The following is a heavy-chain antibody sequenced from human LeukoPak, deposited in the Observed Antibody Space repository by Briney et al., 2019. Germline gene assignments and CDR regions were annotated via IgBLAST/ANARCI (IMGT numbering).Heavy chain of an antibody. Sequence: SGTLSLTCAVSGGSISSSNWWSWVRQPPGKGLEWIGEIYHSGSTNCNPSLKSRVTISVDKSKNQFSLKLSSVTAADTAVYYCARASSTYYDYVWGSYRYLDYWGQGTLVTVSS. V-gene: IGHV4-4*02. CDR1: GGSISSSNW. J-gene: IGHJ4*02. D-gene: IGHD3-16*02. CDR3: ARASSTYYDYVWGSYRYLDY. CDR2: IYHSGST.